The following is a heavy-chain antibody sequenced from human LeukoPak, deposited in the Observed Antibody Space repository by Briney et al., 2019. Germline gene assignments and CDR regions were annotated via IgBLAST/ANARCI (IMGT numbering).Heavy chain of an antibody. CDR3: VKDLRGGGYYTSFDY. CDR2: INTNGDDT. V-gene: IGHV3-64D*09. J-gene: IGHJ4*02. D-gene: IGHD3-10*01. CDR1: GSTFSTYA. Sequence: GGSLRLSCSASGSTFSTYAMHWVRQAPGKGLEHVSTINTNGDDTYYADSVKGRFTISRDNSKRTLYLQMSSPRAEDTAVYYCVKDLRGGGYYTSFDYWGQGTLVTVSS.